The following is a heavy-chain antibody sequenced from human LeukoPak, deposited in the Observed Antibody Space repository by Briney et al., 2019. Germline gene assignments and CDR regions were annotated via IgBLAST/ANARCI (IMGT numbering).Heavy chain of an antibody. CDR3: ARVVVLSLAGFDP. J-gene: IGHJ5*02. D-gene: IGHD2-2*01. CDR2: LNHSGST. Sequence: PSDTLSLICGVYGRFFRGYYWSWVRQPPGRGLEWIGELNHSGSTKYNTPLTSRDTISVDTSKNQFSLKLSSGTASDTAVYYCARVVVLSLAGFDPWSQATLVTVSS. CDR1: GRFFRGYY. V-gene: IGHV4-34*01.